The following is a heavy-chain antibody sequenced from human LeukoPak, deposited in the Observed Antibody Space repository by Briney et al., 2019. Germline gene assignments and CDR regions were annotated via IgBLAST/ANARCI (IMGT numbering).Heavy chain of an antibody. CDR1: GFRFGSDW. Sequence: GGSLRLSCAVSGFRFGSDWMSWVRQAPGNGLEWVANISPDGSEKFYVDAVKGRFIISRDNGKNSLYLQLNSLRADDTAVYYCARYYDHPVGDAFDLWGQGTMVTVSS. CDR2: ISPDGSEK. V-gene: IGHV3-7*01. CDR3: ARYYDHPVGDAFDL. D-gene: IGHD3-16*01. J-gene: IGHJ3*01.